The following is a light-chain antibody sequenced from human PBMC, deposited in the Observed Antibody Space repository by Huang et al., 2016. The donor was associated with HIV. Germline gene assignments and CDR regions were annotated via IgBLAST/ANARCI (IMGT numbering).Light chain of an antibody. CDR2: MAS. J-gene: IGKJ2*01. Sequence: DILLTQSPDSLAVSLGERATLTCRSSRSLLFASNSKNFLAWYQQKPGQSPKLLMCMASGRECGVPERFTGSGAGTEVSLTIASLQAEDVAVYYCQQFYNMPYTVGRGTRLEI. V-gene: IGKV4-1*01. CDR1: RSLLFASNSKNF. CDR3: QQFYNMPYT.